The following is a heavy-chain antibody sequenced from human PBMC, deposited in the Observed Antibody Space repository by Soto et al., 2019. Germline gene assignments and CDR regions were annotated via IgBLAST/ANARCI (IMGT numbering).Heavy chain of an antibody. CDR2: ISAGRST. V-gene: IGHV3-23*01. CDR1: GFTFSNYA. CDR3: TKVRGDPV. D-gene: IGHD4-17*01. Sequence: EVQVLESGRDLVQPGGSLRLSCAASGFTFSNYAMNWVRQAPGKGPEWVSGISAGRSTYYADSVKGRFTISRDNSKSTLFLQMDSLRAEDTALYYCTKVRGDPVWGKGTTVTVSS. J-gene: IGHJ6*04.